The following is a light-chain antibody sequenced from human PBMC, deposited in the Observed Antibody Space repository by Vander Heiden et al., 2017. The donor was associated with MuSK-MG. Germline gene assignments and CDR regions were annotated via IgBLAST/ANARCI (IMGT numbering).Light chain of an antibody. CDR1: QSVLYSSNNKNY. CDR3: QQYYSTLPYT. V-gene: IGKV4-1*01. J-gene: IGKJ2*01. CDR2: WAS. Sequence: DIVTTQSPDSLAVSLGERATINCKSSQSVLYSSNNKNYLAWYQQKPGQPPKLLIYWASTRESGVPDRFSGSGSGTDFTLTISSLQAEDVAVYYCQQYYSTLPYTFGQGTKLEIK.